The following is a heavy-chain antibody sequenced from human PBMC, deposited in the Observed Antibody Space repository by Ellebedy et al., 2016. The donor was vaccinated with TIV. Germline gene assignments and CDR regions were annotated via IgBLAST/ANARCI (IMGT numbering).Heavy chain of an antibody. CDR2: ITGDGGTT. CDR1: EFTFSNYA. CDR3: AREPTGLGKSSLYSFDY. J-gene: IGHJ4*02. V-gene: IGHV3-23*01. Sequence: GGSLRLSXAASEFTFSNYAMNWVRQAPGKRLERLEWLSGITGDGGTTVYADSVKGRFTVSRDNSKNTLYLQMNSLRDEDTAVYYCAREPTGLGKSSLYSFDYWGQGALVTVSS. D-gene: IGHD3-16*02.